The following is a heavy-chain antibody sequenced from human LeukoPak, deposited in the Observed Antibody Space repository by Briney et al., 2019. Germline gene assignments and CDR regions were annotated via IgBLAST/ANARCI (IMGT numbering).Heavy chain of an antibody. CDR2: INPNSGGT. CDR3: ARDAIVRDYSNSDY. CDR1: GYTFTGYY. D-gene: IGHD4-11*01. Sequence: ASVKVSCKASGYTFTGYYMHWVRQAPGQGLEWMGWINPNSGGTNYAQKFQGRVTMTRDTSISTAYMELSRLTSDDTAVYYCARDAIVRDYSNSDYWGQGTLVTVST. V-gene: IGHV1-2*02. J-gene: IGHJ4*02.